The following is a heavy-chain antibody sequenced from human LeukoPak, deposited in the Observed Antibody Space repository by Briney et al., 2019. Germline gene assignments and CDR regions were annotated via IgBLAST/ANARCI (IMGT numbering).Heavy chain of an antibody. D-gene: IGHD4-17*01. CDR2: MHSGGST. CDR1: GFSVSSNY. J-gene: IGHJ5*02. CDR3: ALHINGDYESRFDP. V-gene: IGHV3-53*01. Sequence: GGSLRLSCAASGFSVSSNYLSWVRQAPGKGLEWVSVMHSGGSTFYADSVKGRFTISRDNSKNTLNLQMNSLRAEDTAIYHCALHINGDYESRFDPWGQGTLVTVSS.